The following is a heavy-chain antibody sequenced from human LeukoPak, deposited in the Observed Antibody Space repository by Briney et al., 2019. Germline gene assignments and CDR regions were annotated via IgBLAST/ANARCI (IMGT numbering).Heavy chain of an antibody. V-gene: IGHV3-74*03. CDR1: GFTFSGYW. J-gene: IGHJ5*02. CDR2: IVRVGGST. CDR3: ARVSEYSRFDP. D-gene: IGHD6-6*01. Sequence: GGLLRLSCTASGFTFSGYWMNWVRQAPGKGLVWVSRIVRVGGSTTYADSVKGRFTISRDNAKTTLYLQMNSLRAEDTAVYYCARVSEYSRFDPWGQGTLVTVSS.